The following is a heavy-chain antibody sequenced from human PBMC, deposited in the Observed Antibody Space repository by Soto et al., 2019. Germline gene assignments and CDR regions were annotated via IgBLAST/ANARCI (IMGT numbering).Heavy chain of an antibody. CDR3: AREYGSGSCYTDAFDI. Sequence: ASVKVSCKASGYTFTGCYMHWVRQAPGQGLEWMGWINPNSGGTNYAQKFQGRVTMTRDTSISTAYMELSRLRSDDTAVYYCAREYGSGSCYTDAFDIWGQGTMVTVSS. J-gene: IGHJ3*02. CDR1: GYTFTGCY. D-gene: IGHD3-10*01. V-gene: IGHV1-2*02. CDR2: INPNSGGT.